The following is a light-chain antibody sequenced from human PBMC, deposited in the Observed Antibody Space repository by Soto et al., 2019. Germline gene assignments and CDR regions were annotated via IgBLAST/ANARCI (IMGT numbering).Light chain of an antibody. V-gene: IGKV3-20*01. Sequence: ETVLTQSPGTLCLSPGERATLSCRASQSVSSNYLAWYQQKPGQAPRLLIYGASNRATGIPDRFSGSGSGTDFTLTISRLEPEDFAVYYCQRYGRSLVVTFGQGTKVEIK. CDR2: GAS. CDR1: QSVSSNY. CDR3: QRYGRSLVVT. J-gene: IGKJ1*01.